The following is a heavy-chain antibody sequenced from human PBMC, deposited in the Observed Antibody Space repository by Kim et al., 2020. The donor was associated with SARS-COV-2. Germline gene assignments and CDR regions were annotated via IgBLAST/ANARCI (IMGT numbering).Heavy chain of an antibody. CDR1: GGSISSGGYY. D-gene: IGHD3-10*01. J-gene: IGHJ5*02. CDR3: ARGINGSGSYEGYRPGPFDP. CDR2: IYYSGST. V-gene: IGHV4-31*03. Sequence: SETLSLTCTVSGGSISSGGYYWSWIRQHPGKGLEWIGYIYYSGSTYYNPSLKRRVTISVDTSKNQFSLKLHSVTAADTAVYYCARGINGSGSYEGYRPGPFDPWGQGTLVTVYS.